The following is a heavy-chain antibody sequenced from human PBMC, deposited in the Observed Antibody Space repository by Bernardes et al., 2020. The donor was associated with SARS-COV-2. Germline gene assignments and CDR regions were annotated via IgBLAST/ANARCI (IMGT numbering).Heavy chain of an antibody. CDR2: IYYTGST. CDR1: GGSISSYY. CDR3: ARGFDY. Sequence: ETLSLTCTVSGGSISSYYWSWIRQPAGKGLEWIGRIYYTGSTNYNPSLQSRVTISVDTSKNQFSLKLSSVTAADTAVYYCARGFDYWGQGILVTVSS. V-gene: IGHV4-4*07. J-gene: IGHJ4*02.